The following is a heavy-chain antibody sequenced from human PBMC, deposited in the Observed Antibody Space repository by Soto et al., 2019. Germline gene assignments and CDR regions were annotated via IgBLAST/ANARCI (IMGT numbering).Heavy chain of an antibody. D-gene: IGHD5-12*01. Sequence: SETLSLTCTVSGGSISSGDSYWSWIRQPPGKGLEWIGYVYYSGSTYYNPSLKSRVTISVDTSKNQFSLKLSSVTAADTAVYYCARDRGGYERIDYWGQGTLVTVSS. CDR3: ARDRGGYERIDY. CDR2: VYYSGST. J-gene: IGHJ4*02. V-gene: IGHV4-30-4*01. CDR1: GGSISSGDSY.